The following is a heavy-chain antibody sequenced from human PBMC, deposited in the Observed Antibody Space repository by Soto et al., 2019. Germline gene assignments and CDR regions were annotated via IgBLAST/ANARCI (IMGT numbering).Heavy chain of an antibody. Sequence: PWWSLRLSCSASVFTCSNYGMSWFRQAPGKGLEWVSGISGGVIHTYYADSVKGRFSISRDNSKNTLYLQMDSLRGEDTAVYYCAREDDFWSGFYCLDYWGQGTLVTVSS. CDR1: VFTCSNYG. CDR3: AREDDFWSGFYCLDY. CDR2: ISGGVIHT. V-gene: IGHV3-23*01. D-gene: IGHD3-3*01. J-gene: IGHJ4*02.